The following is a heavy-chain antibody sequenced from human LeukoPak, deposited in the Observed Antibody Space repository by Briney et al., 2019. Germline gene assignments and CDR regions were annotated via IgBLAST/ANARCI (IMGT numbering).Heavy chain of an antibody. V-gene: IGHV3-48*04. D-gene: IGHD3-10*01. J-gene: IGHJ6*02. Sequence: GGSLRLSCAASGFTFSSYSMNWVRQAPGKGLEWVSYISSSSSTIYYADSVKGRFTISRDNAKNSMSLQMNSLRAEDTAVYYCARDLLGSGSFYFYYGMDVWGPGTTVTVSS. CDR1: GFTFSSYS. CDR3: ARDLLGSGSFYFYYGMDV. CDR2: ISSSSSTI.